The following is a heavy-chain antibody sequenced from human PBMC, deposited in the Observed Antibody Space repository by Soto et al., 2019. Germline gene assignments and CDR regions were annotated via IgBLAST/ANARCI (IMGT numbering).Heavy chain of an antibody. CDR1: GFTFSSYS. V-gene: IGHV3-21*01. CDR2: ISSSSSYI. Sequence: GGSLRLSCAASGFTFSSYSMNWVRQAPGKGLEWVSSISSSSSYIYYADSVKGRFTISRDNAKNSLYLQMNSLRAEDTAVYYCVRDGCGGDCYYRYFQHWGQGTLVTVSS. J-gene: IGHJ1*01. D-gene: IGHD2-21*02. CDR3: VRDGCGGDCYYRYFQH.